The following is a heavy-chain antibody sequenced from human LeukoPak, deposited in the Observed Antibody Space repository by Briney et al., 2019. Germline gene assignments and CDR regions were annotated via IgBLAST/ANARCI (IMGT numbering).Heavy chain of an antibody. CDR3: ARDLWADSSGYPVDY. V-gene: IGHV3-11*06. J-gene: IGHJ4*02. CDR2: ISSSSSYT. CDR1: GFTFSDYY. Sequence: GGSLRLSCAASGFTFSDYYMSWIRQAPGKGLEWVSYISSSSSYTNYADSVKGRFTISRDNAKNSLYLQVNSLRAEDTAVYYCARDLWADSSGYPVDYWGQGTLVTVSS. D-gene: IGHD3-22*01.